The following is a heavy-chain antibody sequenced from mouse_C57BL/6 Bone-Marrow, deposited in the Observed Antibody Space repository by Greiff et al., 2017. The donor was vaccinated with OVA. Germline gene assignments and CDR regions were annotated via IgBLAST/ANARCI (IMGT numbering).Heavy chain of an antibody. V-gene: IGHV1-54*01. CDR1: GYAFTNYL. CDR2: INPGSGGT. Sequence: VQLQQSGAELVRPGTSVKVSCKASGYAFTNYLIEWVKQRPGQGLEWIGVINPGSGGTNYNEKFKGKATLTADKSSSTAYMQLSRLTSEDSAVYFCAREEPYYYGSSSYFDYWGQGTTLTVSS. J-gene: IGHJ2*01. D-gene: IGHD1-1*01. CDR3: AREEPYYYGSSSYFDY.